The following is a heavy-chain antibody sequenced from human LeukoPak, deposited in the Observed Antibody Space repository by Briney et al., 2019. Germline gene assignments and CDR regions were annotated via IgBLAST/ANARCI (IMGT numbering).Heavy chain of an antibody. Sequence: SGRSLRLSCTASGFTFGDYAMSWVRQAPGKGLEWVGFIRSKAYGGTTEYAASVKGRFTISRDDSKSIAYLQMNSLKTEDTAVCYCTRDLRQWLVFYYYWGQGTLVTVSS. D-gene: IGHD6-19*01. CDR1: GFTFGDYA. CDR2: IRSKAYGGTT. J-gene: IGHJ4*02. V-gene: IGHV3-49*04. CDR3: TRDLRQWLVFYYY.